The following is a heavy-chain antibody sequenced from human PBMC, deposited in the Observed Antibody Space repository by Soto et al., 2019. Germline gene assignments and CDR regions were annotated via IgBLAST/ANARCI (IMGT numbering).Heavy chain of an antibody. CDR2: INSDGSST. CDR1: GFTFSSYW. Sequence: EVQLMESGGGLVQPGGSLRLSCAASGFTFSSYWMHWVRQAPGKGLVWVSRINSDGSSTSYADSVKGRFTISRDNAKNTLYLQMNSLRPEYTAVYYCARGRLDWLLNAWFARWGQGTLVTVSS. V-gene: IGHV3-74*01. CDR3: ARGRLDWLLNAWFAR. D-gene: IGHD3-3*01. J-gene: IGHJ5*02.